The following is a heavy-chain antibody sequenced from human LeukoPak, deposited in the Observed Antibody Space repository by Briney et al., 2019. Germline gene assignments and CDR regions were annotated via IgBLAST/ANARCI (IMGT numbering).Heavy chain of an antibody. D-gene: IGHD2-15*01. CDR2: IIPIFGTA. CDR3: ARDFLSRYCSGGSCYPEDLYYYYYMDV. CDR1: GYTFTIYG. V-gene: IGHV1-69*06. J-gene: IGHJ6*03. Sequence: GASVTVSCRASGYTFTIYGISWVRQAPGQGVEWMGGIIPIFGTANYAQKFQGRVTITADKSTSTAYMELSSLRSEDTAVYYCARDFLSRYCSGGSCYPEDLYYYYYMDVWGKGTTVTVSS.